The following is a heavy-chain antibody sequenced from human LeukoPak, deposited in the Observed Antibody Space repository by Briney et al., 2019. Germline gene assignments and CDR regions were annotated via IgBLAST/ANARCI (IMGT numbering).Heavy chain of an antibody. CDR3: ARGPRRWLQLTYFDY. J-gene: IGHJ4*02. V-gene: IGHV1-18*01. Sequence: ASVKVSCKAVGYSFTSYGVVWVRQAPGQGLEWMAWISASNGDTNFAQKIQGRVTLTTDTPTSTAYMELMSLRSDDTAAYFCARGPRRWLQLTYFDYWGQGTLVTVSS. CDR2: ISASNGDT. D-gene: IGHD5-24*01. CDR1: GYSFTSYG.